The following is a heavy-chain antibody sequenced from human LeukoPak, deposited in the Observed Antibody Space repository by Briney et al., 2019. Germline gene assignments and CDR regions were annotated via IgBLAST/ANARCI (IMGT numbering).Heavy chain of an antibody. CDR2: ISWNSGTI. D-gene: IGHD2/OR15-2a*01. V-gene: IGHV3-9*01. CDR1: GFTFDDYG. J-gene: IGHJ4*02. Sequence: GGSLRLSCAASGFTFDDYGMHWVRQAPGKGLEWVSGISWNSGTIGYADSVKGRFTISKDNAKNTVYLQMNSLRAEGTAVYYCVSFYETYWGRGTLVTVSS. CDR3: VSFYETY.